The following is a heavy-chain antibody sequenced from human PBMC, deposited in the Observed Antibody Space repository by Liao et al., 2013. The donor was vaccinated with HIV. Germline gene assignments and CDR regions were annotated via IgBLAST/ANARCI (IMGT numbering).Heavy chain of an antibody. J-gene: IGHJ1*01. CDR1: GGSISSYY. D-gene: IGHD4-23*01. CDR2: INHSGST. Sequence: QVQLQESGSGLVKPSETLSLTCTVSGGSISSYYWSWIRQPAGKGLEWIGEINHSGSTNYNPSLKSRVTISVDTSKNQFSLKLSSVTAADTAVYYCTAPDGGNIGLGLRRRGYFQHWGQGTLVTVSS. V-gene: IGHV4-59*04. CDR3: TAPDGGNIGLGLRRRGYFQH.